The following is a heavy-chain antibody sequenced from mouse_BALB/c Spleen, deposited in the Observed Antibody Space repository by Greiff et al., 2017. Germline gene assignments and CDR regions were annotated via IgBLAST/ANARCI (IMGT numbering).Heavy chain of an antibody. J-gene: IGHJ4*01. CDR3: ARQNCGRRGCDYAMDY. D-gene: IGHD1-1*01. Sequence: VQLQQSGAELAKPGASVKLSCKASGYTFTSYWMHWVKQRPGQGLEWIGYINPSTGYTEYNQKFKDKATLTADKSSSTAYMQLSSLTSEGSTIYYCARQNCGRRGCDYAMDYWGQGTTVTVSS. CDR2: INPSTGYT. V-gene: IGHV1-7*01. CDR1: GYTFTSYW.